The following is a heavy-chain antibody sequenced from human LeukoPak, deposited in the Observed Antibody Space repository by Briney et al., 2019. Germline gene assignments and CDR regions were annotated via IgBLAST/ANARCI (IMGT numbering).Heavy chain of an antibody. D-gene: IGHD2-8*01. Sequence: GGSLRLSCAASGFTFSSYSMNWVRQAPGKGLEWVSSISSSSSYIYYVDSVKGRFTISRDNAKNSLYLQMNSLRAEDTAVYYCARMQDIVLMVYASYWYFDLWGRGTLVTVSS. CDR3: ARMQDIVLMVYASYWYFDL. J-gene: IGHJ2*01. CDR1: GFTFSSYS. V-gene: IGHV3-21*01. CDR2: ISSSSSYI.